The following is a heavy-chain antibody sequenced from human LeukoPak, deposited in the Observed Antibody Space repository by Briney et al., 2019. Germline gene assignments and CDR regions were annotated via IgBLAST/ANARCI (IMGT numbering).Heavy chain of an antibody. V-gene: IGHV3-48*01. J-gene: IGHJ4*02. CDR1: GFTFSSYS. Sequence: GGSLRLSCAASGFTFSSYSMNWVRQAPGKGLEWVSYIRSSSSTIHYADSVKGRFTISRDNAKNSLYLQMDSLRAEDTAVYHCARDGGFAYWGQGTLVTVSS. CDR3: ARDGGFAY. D-gene: IGHD3-16*01. CDR2: IRSSSSTI.